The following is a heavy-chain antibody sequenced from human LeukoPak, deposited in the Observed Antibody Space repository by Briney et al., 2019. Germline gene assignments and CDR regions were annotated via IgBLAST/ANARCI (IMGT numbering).Heavy chain of an antibody. V-gene: IGHV5-51*03. CDR2: IYSGDSET. CDR3: ATTLYSGIYGDAFDI. CDR1: GSFITNYW. D-gene: IGHD1-26*01. J-gene: IGHJ3*02. Sequence: GEFKITSCRACGSFITNYWHGWPRETGEKGLWWMGIIYSGDSETRYSPSFQGQVTISVDKSISTAYLQWSSLKASDTAMYYCATTLYSGIYGDAFDIWGQGTMVTVSS.